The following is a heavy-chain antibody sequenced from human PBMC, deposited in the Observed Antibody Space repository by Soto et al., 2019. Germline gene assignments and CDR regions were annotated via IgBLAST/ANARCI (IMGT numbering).Heavy chain of an antibody. V-gene: IGHV3-21*01. Sequence: EVHLVESGGRLVKPGESLRLSCVASGFDFSYYTMNWVRQAPGKGLEWVSAISASSSHKYSADSVRGRFTFSRDNANNSLYRQMNNLRVEDTAVYYCARLRSDAFDIWGQGTLVTVSS. CDR3: ARLRSDAFDI. D-gene: IGHD4-17*01. CDR2: ISASSSHK. CDR1: GFDFSYYT. J-gene: IGHJ3*02.